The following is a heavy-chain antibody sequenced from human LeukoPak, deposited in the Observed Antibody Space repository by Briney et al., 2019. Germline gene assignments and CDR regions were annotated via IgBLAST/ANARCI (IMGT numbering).Heavy chain of an antibody. CDR3: ARVPGGSRSYYDFWSGYYYYYYMDV. CDR1: GFTLSTYW. CDR2: IKQDGSEK. D-gene: IGHD3-3*01. V-gene: IGHV3-7*01. J-gene: IGHJ6*03. Sequence: GGSLRLSCAVSGFTLSTYWMSWVRQAPGKGLEWVAIIKQDGSEKYYVDSVKGRFTISRDNAKNSLYLQMNSLRAEDTAVYYCARVPGGSRSYYDFWSGYYYYYYMDVWGKGTTVTVSS.